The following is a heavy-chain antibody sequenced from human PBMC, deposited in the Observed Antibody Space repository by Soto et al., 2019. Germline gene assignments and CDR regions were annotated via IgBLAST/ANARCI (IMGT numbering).Heavy chain of an antibody. J-gene: IGHJ6*02. CDR3: ARGSAGRGYYYSGMDV. CDR2: INHSGGT. Sequence: NPSETLSLTCTVHGGSFSGHFGSWIRQPPGKGLEWIGEINHSGGTNYNPSLKSRVTISVDTSQNQFSLKLSSVTAADTAVYYCARGSAGRGYYYSGMDVWGQGTTVTVSS. V-gene: IGHV4-34*01. CDR1: GGSFSGHF.